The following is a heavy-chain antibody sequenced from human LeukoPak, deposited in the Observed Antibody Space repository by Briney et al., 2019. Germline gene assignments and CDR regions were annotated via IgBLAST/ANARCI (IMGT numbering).Heavy chain of an antibody. CDR3: AKDPILADCGGDCSTDAIDI. J-gene: IGHJ3*02. CDR1: GFTFSSYA. D-gene: IGHD2-21*02. V-gene: IGHV3-23*01. CDR2: ICGSGGST. Sequence: GGSLSLSCAASGFTFSSYAMSWVRQAPGKGLEWVSAICGSGGSTYYADSVKGRFTISRDNSKNTLYLQMNSLRAEDTAVYCGAKDPILADCGGDCSTDAIDIWGQGTMVTVSA.